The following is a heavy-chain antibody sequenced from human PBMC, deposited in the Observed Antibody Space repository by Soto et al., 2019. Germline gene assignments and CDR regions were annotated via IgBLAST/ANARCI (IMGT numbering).Heavy chain of an antibody. Sequence: SVKVSCKASGGTFSSYAISWVRQAPGQGLEWMGGIIPIFGTANYAQKFQGRVTITADESTSTAYMELSSLRSEDTAVYYCARDIAARPGVYYFDYWGQGTLVTVSS. CDR3: ARDIAARPGVYYFDY. CDR2: IIPIFGTA. CDR1: GGTFSSYA. J-gene: IGHJ4*02. D-gene: IGHD6-6*01. V-gene: IGHV1-69*13.